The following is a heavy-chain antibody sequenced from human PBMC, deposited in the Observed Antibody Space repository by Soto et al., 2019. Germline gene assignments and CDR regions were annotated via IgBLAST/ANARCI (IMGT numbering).Heavy chain of an antibody. D-gene: IGHD3-9*01. Sequence: GASVKVSCKXSGFTITSSAVQWVRQARGQRLEWIGWIVVGSGNTNYAQKFQEIVTITRDMSTSTAYMELSSLRSEDTAVYYCAAVQDVLRYFDWLLPTDAYWGQGTLVTVSS. CDR1: GFTITSSA. CDR2: IVVGSGNT. V-gene: IGHV1-58*01. J-gene: IGHJ4*02. CDR3: AAVQDVLRYFDWLLPTDAY.